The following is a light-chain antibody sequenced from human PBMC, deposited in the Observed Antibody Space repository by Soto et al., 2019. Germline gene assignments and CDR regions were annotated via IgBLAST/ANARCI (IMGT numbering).Light chain of an antibody. J-gene: IGLJ2*01. Sequence: QSVLTQSPSASASLGASVKFTCTLSSGHSSYAIACHQQQPEKGPRYLMKLNSDGSHNKGDGIPDRFSGSRSEAERYLTITSLQSEDAADDYCQTWITGMQVFGGATKLT. CDR2: LNSDGSH. CDR3: QTWITGMQV. V-gene: IGLV4-69*01. CDR1: SGHSSYA.